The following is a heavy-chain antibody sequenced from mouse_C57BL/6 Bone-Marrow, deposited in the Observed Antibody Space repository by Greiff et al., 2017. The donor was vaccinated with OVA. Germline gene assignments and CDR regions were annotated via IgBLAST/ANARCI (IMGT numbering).Heavy chain of an antibody. Sequence: QVQLKQSGAELVRPGASVQLSCQASGYTFTDYYINWVKQRPGQGLEWIARIYPGSGNTYYNEKFKGKATLTAEKSSSTAYMQLSSLTSEDSAVYFCARKWLLPYFDVWGTGTTVTVSS. V-gene: IGHV1-76*01. D-gene: IGHD2-3*01. CDR1: GYTFTDYY. CDR2: IYPGSGNT. J-gene: IGHJ1*03. CDR3: ARKWLLPYFDV.